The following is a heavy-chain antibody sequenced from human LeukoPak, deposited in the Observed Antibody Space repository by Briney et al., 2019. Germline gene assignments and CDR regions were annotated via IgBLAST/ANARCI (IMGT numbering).Heavy chain of an antibody. J-gene: IGHJ4*02. CDR1: GFTFACYS. Sequence: PGGSLRLSCAASGFTFACYSMNWVRQAPGKGLEWVSSISTSGTYIYYADSVKGRFTISRDNAKNSLDLQMDSLRAEDTAVYYGARGIDGYNGDYWGQGTLVTVSS. V-gene: IGHV3-21*01. D-gene: IGHD5-24*01. CDR3: ARGIDGYNGDY. CDR2: ISTSGTYI.